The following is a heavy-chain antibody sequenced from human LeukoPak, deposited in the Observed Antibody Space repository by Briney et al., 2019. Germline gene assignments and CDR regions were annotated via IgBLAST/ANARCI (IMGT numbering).Heavy chain of an antibody. CDR2: SNGGNGNT. D-gene: IGHD1-1*01. J-gene: IGHJ4*02. V-gene: IGHV1-3*02. CDR1: GYTFTSYP. CDR3: ARDSYGTGLLEY. Sequence: SVKVSCKASGYTFTSYPIHWVRQAPGQRLEWMGWSNGGNGNTKYSQEFQDRVTITRDTSASKAYMELSSLRSEDMAVYYCARDSYGTGLLEYWGQGTLVTVSS.